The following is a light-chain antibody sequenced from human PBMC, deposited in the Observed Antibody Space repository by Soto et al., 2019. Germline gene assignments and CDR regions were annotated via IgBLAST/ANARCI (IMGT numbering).Light chain of an antibody. CDR2: YDD. V-gene: IGLV1-36*01. Sequence: QSVLTQPPSVSEAPRQRVTISCSGSSSNIGNNAVNWYQQLPGKAPKLLIYYDDLLPSGVSDRFSGSKSGTSASLAISGLQCEDEPDYYCAAWDDSLNGWVFGVGTKLTVL. CDR1: SSNIGNNA. J-gene: IGLJ3*02. CDR3: AAWDDSLNGWV.